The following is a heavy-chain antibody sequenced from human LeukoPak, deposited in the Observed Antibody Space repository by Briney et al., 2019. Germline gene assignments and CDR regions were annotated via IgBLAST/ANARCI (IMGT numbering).Heavy chain of an antibody. CDR1: GYTFTGYY. CDR3: ARGSGWNRNAFDI. V-gene: IGHV1-2*02. CDR2: INPNSGGT. D-gene: IGHD6-19*01. Sequence: ASVKVSCKASGYTFTGYYMHWVRQAPGQGLEWMGWINPNSGGTNYAQKFQGRVTMTRDTSISTAYMELSRLRSDDTAVYYCARGSGWNRNAFDIWGQGTMVTVSP. J-gene: IGHJ3*02.